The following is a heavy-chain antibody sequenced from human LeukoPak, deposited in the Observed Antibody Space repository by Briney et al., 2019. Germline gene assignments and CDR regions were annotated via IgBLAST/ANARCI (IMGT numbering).Heavy chain of an antibody. V-gene: IGHV3-23*01. CDR1: GFTFSTYT. Sequence: GGSLRLSCAASGFTFSTYTMAWVRQAPGGGLEWVSGIGGDGGGGTYYADSVKGRFAISRDNSKSTLYLQMNSLRVEDTAVYYCVKDFGRNLGGPGYWGQGTLVTVSS. J-gene: IGHJ4*02. CDR3: VKDFGRNLGGPGY. D-gene: IGHD3-10*01. CDR2: IGGDGGGGT.